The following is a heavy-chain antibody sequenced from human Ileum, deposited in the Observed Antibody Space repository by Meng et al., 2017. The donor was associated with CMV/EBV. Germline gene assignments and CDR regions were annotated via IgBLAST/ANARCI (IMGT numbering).Heavy chain of an antibody. D-gene: IGHD3-3*01. CDR3: ARDLVGFLEGFDP. Sequence: QLQLQESGPRLVKPLDTLSLTCSVSGGSITTNKYYWGWIRQPPGKGLEWIGSIFYSGSTYYKPSLKSRVTISRDTSKNQFSLKLTSVTAADTAVYFCARDLVGFLEGFDPWGQGTLVTVSS. CDR1: GGSITTNKYY. V-gene: IGHV4-39*07. J-gene: IGHJ5*02. CDR2: IFYSGST.